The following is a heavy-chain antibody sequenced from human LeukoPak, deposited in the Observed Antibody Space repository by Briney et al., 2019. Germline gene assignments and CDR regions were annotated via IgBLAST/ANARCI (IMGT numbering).Heavy chain of an antibody. D-gene: IGHD3-22*01. J-gene: IGHJ3*02. CDR2: IYYSGST. CDR3: AREKVYYDSSGEAFDI. Sequence: PSETLSLTCTVSGGSITSYYWSWIRQPPGKGLEWIGYIYYSGSTNYNPSLKCRVTISVDTSKNQFSLKLSSVTAADTAVYYCAREKVYYDSSGEAFDIWGQGTMVTVSS. CDR1: GGSITSYY. V-gene: IGHV4-59*01.